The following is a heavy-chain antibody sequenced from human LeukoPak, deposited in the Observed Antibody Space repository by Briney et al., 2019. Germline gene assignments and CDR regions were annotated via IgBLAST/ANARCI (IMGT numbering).Heavy chain of an antibody. CDR2: IYYSGST. CDR3: ARDATNYYDSSAAGDPDY. V-gene: IGHV4-59*12. D-gene: IGHD3-22*01. Sequence: SETLSLTCTVSGGSISGYYWSWIRQPPGKGLDWIGYIYYSGSTNYNPSLKSRVTISVDTSKNQFSLKLSSVTAADTAVYYCARDATNYYDSSAAGDPDYWGQGTLVTVSS. J-gene: IGHJ4*02. CDR1: GGSISGYY.